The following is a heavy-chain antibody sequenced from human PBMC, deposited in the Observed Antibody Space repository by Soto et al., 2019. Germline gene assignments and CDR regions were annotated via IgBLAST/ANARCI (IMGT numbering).Heavy chain of an antibody. D-gene: IGHD5-18*01. CDR3: ARAGGGLGHSYFGYFDY. CDR1: GYTFTSYG. V-gene: IGHV1-18*01. Sequence: QVQLVQSGAEVKKPGASVKVSCKASGYTFTSYGISWVRQAPGQGLEWMGWISAYNGNTNYAQKLQGRVTMTTDTSRRKAYRGGRSRRSDDTPVYYWARAGGGLGHSYFGYFDYWGRGTLVTVSS. J-gene: IGHJ4*02. CDR2: ISAYNGNT.